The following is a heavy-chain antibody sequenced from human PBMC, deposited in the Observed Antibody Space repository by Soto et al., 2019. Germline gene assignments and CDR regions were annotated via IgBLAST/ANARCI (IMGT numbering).Heavy chain of an antibody. J-gene: IGHJ5*02. CDR3: ARDSQSKSAAGISAPFDP. CDR2: IIPIFGRA. V-gene: IGHV1-69*04. D-gene: IGHD6-13*01. CDR1: GGTFSSYA. Sequence: SVKVSCNTSGGTFSSYAISWVQPAPGQGLEWMGRIIPIFGRANYAQKFQGRVTITADKSTSTAYMELSSLRSEDTAVYYCARDSQSKSAAGISAPFDPWGQGTLVTVSP.